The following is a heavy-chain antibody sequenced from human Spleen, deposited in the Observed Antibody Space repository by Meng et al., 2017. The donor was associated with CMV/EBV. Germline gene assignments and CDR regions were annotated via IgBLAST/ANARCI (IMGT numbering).Heavy chain of an antibody. CDR2: SRNKANSYST. CDR3: VRDLTATSGGYYFDY. CDR1: FTFRGHY. Sequence: FTFRGHYMDWVRQSPGKGLEWVGRSRNKANSYSTEYAASVKGRFTISRDDSMNSLYLQMNSLKVEDTAVYYCVRDLTATSGGYYFDYWGQGALVTVSS. J-gene: IGHJ4*02. D-gene: IGHD3-9*01. V-gene: IGHV3-72*01.